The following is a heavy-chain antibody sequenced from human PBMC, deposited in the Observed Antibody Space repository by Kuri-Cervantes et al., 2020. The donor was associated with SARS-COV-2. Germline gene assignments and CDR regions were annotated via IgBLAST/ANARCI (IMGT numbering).Heavy chain of an antibody. CDR3: ARISSSWDRRFDY. V-gene: IGHV1-69*04. Sequence: SVKVSCKASGGTFSSYAISWVGQAPGQGLEWMGRIIPILGTANYAQKFQGRVTITADKSTSTAYMELSSLRSEDTAVYYCARISSSWDRRFDYWGQGTLVTVSS. J-gene: IGHJ4*02. D-gene: IGHD6-6*01. CDR2: IIPILGTA. CDR1: GGTFSSYA.